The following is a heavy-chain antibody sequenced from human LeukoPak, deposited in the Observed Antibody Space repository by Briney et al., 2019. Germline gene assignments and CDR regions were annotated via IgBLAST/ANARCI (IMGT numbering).Heavy chain of an antibody. Sequence: GGSLRLSCAASGFTVSSYDMSGVRQAPGKGLEWVSFTSSGGSTYSADSVRGRFTISRDKSKNTLYLQMNSLRAEDTAVYHCARVGAGSASDLWGRGTLVTVSS. CDR3: ARVGAGSASDL. CDR2: TSSGGST. D-gene: IGHD6-19*01. CDR1: GFTVSSYD. V-gene: IGHV3-66*01. J-gene: IGHJ5*02.